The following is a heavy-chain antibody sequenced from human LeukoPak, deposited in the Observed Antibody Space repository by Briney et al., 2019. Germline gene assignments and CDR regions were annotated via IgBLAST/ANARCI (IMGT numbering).Heavy chain of an antibody. Sequence: GGSLRLSCAASGFTFSGYVMHWVRQAPGKGLERVAVISYDGSSKYYADSVKGRFTISRDNSKNTLYLQMNSLRAEDTAVHYCARAETLTTMVDYWGQGSQVTVSS. D-gene: IGHD5-18*01. CDR3: ARAETLTTMVDY. V-gene: IGHV3-30*03. CDR1: GFTFSGYV. J-gene: IGHJ4*02. CDR2: ISYDGSSK.